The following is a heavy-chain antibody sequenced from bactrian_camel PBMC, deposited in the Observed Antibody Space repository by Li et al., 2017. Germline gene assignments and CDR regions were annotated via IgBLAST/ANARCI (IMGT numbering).Heavy chain of an antibody. Sequence: VQLVESGGGSVQAGGSLRLSCAASGLSVSDFSMAWFRQSPGKEREGVAGIRRDDLTTYKDSVKGRFTISRDNAKNSVCLQMNNLKLEDTATYYCAADFGPYCSGRYLARRANFEGQGTQVTVS. CDR2: IRRDDLT. V-gene: IGHV3S53*01. J-gene: IGHJ4*01. CDR1: GLSVSDFS. D-gene: IGHD2*01.